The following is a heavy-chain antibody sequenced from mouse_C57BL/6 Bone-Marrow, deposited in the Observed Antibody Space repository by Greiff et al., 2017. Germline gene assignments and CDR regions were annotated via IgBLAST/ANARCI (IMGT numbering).Heavy chain of an antibody. CDR3: ALYCGSSYYAMDY. J-gene: IGHJ4*01. CDR2: IDPANGNT. Sequence: DVKLQESVAELVRPGASVKLSCTASGFNIKNTYMHWVKQRPEQGLEWIGRIDPANGNTKYAPKFQGKATITAATSSNTAYLQLSSLTSEDTAIYYYALYCGSSYYAMDYWGQGTSVTVSS. V-gene: IGHV14-3*01. CDR1: GFNIKNTY. D-gene: IGHD1-1*01.